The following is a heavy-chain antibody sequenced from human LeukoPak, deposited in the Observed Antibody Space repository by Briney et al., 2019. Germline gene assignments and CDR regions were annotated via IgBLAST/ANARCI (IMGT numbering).Heavy chain of an antibody. V-gene: IGHV3-15*01. D-gene: IGHD6-19*01. CDR2: IKNKTDGGTT. J-gene: IGHJ4*02. CDR1: GFTFSSYA. Sequence: GGSLRLSCAASGFTFSSYAMSWVRQAPGKGLEWVGRIKNKTDGGTTDYAAPVKGRFTISRDDSKNTLYLQMNSLKTEDTAVYYCTTEAWLPHDYWGQGTLVTVSS. CDR3: TTEAWLPHDY.